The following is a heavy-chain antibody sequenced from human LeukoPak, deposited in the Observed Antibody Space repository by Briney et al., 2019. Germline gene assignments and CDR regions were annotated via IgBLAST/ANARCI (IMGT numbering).Heavy chain of an antibody. CDR2: IKQDGSAK. CDR1: GFTLSSSW. V-gene: IGHV3-7*02. D-gene: IGHD1-26*01. CDR3: TRKWELDY. J-gene: IGHJ4*02. Sequence: GGSLRLPGPASGFTLSSSWMSMARQAPGKGLEWVANIKQDGSAKYYVDSVKGRFTISRDNAKNSLYLQMNSLRAEDTAVYYCTRKWELDYWGQGTLVTVSS.